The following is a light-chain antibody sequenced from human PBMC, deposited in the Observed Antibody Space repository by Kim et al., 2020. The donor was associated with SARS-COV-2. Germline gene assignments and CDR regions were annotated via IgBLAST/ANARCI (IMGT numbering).Light chain of an antibody. CDR1: KLGDEY. V-gene: IGLV3-1*01. Sequence: SYELTQPPSVSVSPGQTASISCYGDKLGDEYVSWFQHKPGQSPLLVIYRDSKRPSGIPERFSGSNSGNTATLTITGTQAMDEADYYCQASDSSTEVFGTGTKVTVL. J-gene: IGLJ1*01. CDR3: QASDSSTEV. CDR2: RDS.